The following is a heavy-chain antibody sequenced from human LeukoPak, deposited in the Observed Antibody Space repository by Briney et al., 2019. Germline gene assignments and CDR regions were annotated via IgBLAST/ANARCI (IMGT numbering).Heavy chain of an antibody. V-gene: IGHV1-2*02. CDR1: GYTFTGYY. J-gene: IGHJ6*03. CDR3: ATSAGDYRAGHYYYLGV. D-gene: IGHD4-11*01. Sequence: ASVKVSCKASGYTFTGYYFHWVRQAPGQGFEWMGWINPNTAGTNDAQKFLGGVTLTWDTSISTAYMELNRLTTDDTAVYYCATSAGDYRAGHYYYLGVWGKGTPVTVSS. CDR2: INPNTAGT.